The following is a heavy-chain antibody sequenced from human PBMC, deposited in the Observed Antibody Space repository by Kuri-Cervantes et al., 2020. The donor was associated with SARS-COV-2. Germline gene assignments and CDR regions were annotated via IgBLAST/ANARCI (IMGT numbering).Heavy chain of an antibody. J-gene: IGHJ4*02. CDR3: TRGVSGTPIPRVDY. CDR2: IRSKAYGGTT. Sequence: GESLKISCTASGFTFGDYAMSWFRQAPGKGLEWVGFIRSKAYGGTTEYAASVKGRLTISRDDSKSIAYLQMNSLKTEDTAVYYCTRGVSGTPIPRVDYWGQGTLVTVSS. V-gene: IGHV3-49*03. CDR1: GFTFGDYA. D-gene: IGHD2-15*01.